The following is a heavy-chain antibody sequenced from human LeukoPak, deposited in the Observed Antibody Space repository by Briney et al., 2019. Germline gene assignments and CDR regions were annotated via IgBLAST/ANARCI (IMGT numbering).Heavy chain of an antibody. CDR1: GYTFTSYG. Sequence: ASVKVSCKASGYTFTSYGISWVRQAPGQGLEWMGWISAYNGNTNYAQKLQGRVTMTTDTSTSTAYMELRSLRSDDTAVYYCARDIPRGGDYYDSSGNLDYYGMDVWGQGTTVTVSS. V-gene: IGHV1-18*01. CDR3: ARDIPRGGDYYDSSGNLDYYGMDV. D-gene: IGHD3-22*01. CDR2: ISAYNGNT. J-gene: IGHJ6*02.